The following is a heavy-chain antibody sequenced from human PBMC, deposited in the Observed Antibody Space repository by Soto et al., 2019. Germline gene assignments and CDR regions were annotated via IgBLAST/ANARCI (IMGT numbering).Heavy chain of an antibody. D-gene: IGHD6-13*01. Sequence: GGSLRLSCAASGFTFDDYGMSWVRQAPGKGLEWVSGINWNGGSTGYADSVKGRFTISRDNAKNSLYLQMNSLRAEDTALYHCARVEAAAGRLYYYYYYYMDVWGKGTTVTVSS. J-gene: IGHJ6*03. CDR1: GFTFDDYG. CDR2: INWNGGST. V-gene: IGHV3-20*01. CDR3: ARVEAAAGRLYYYYYYYMDV.